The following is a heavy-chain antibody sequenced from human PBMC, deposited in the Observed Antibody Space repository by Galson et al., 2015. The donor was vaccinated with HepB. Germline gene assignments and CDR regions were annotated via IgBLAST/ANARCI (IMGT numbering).Heavy chain of an antibody. V-gene: IGHV3-30*04. CDR2: ISYDGSNK. CDR1: GFTFSSYA. D-gene: IGHD6-19*01. CDR3: GQWLGGVDY. J-gene: IGHJ4*02. Sequence: SLRLSCAASGFTFSSYAMHWVRQAPGKGLEWVAVISYDGSNKYYADSVKSRFTISRDNSKNTLYLQMNSLRAEDTAVYYCGQWLGGVDYWGQGTLVTVSS.